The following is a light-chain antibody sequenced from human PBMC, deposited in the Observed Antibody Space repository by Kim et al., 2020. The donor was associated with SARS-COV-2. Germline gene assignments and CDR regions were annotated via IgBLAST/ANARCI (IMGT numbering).Light chain of an antibody. Sequence: DIQMTQSPSSLSASVGDRVTITCRTTQSISSHLNWYQQKPGRAPKLLISAASTLQGGVPSRFSGSGSETDFTLTISSLQPEDFATYDCQQSYITPFTFDPGTKVDIK. CDR3: QQSYITPFT. V-gene: IGKV1-39*01. CDR1: QSISSH. CDR2: AAS. J-gene: IGKJ3*01.